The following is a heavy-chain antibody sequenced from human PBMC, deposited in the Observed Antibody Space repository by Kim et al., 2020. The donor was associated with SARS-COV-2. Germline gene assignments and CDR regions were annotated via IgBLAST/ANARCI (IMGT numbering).Heavy chain of an antibody. D-gene: IGHD3-3*01. CDR1: GGSISSYY. J-gene: IGHJ2*01. CDR3: ARDHREWLQYTANWYFDL. CDR2: IYYSGST. V-gene: IGHV4-59*01. Sequence: SETLSLTCTVSGGSISSYYWSWIRQPPGKGLEWIGYIYYSGSTNYNPSLKSRVTISVDTSKNQFSLKLSSVTAADTAVYYCARDHREWLQYTANWYFDLWGRGRLVTVSS.